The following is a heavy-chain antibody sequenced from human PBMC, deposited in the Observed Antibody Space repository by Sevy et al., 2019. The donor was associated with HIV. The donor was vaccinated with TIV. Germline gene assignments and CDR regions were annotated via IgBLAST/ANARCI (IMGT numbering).Heavy chain of an antibody. CDR1: GGSISSGGYY. CDR3: ARARTWDSSGYYRGYFDY. Sequence: SETLSLTCTVSGGSISSGGYYWSWIRQHPGKGLEWIGYIYYSGGTYYNPSLKSRVTISVDTSKNQFSLKLSSVTAADTAVYYCARARTWDSSGYYRGYFDYWGQGTLVTVSS. V-gene: IGHV4-31*03. CDR2: IYYSGGT. J-gene: IGHJ4*02. D-gene: IGHD3-22*01.